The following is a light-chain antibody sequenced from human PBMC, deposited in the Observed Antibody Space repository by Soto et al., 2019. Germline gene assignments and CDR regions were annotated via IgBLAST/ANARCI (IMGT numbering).Light chain of an antibody. Sequence: QSALTQPPSASGSPGQSGTISCTGTSSDVGGYNFVSWYQQHPGKAPKLMIYEVTKRPSGFPDRFSGSKSGNTASLTVSGLQAENEADYYCTSYAGSNIPVVFGGGTKLTVL. J-gene: IGLJ2*01. V-gene: IGLV2-8*01. CDR3: TSYAGSNIPVV. CDR1: SSDVGGYNF. CDR2: EVT.